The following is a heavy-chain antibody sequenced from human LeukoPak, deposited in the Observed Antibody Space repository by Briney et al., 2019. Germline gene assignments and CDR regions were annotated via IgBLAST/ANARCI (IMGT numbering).Heavy chain of an antibody. CDR2: IYYSGST. D-gene: IGHD2-15*01. CDR1: GGSISSYY. V-gene: IGHV4-59*01. Sequence: SETLSLTCTVSGGSISSYYWSWIRQPLGKGLEWIGYIYYSGSTNYNPSLKSRVTILVDTSKNQFSLKLSSVTAADTAVYYCARSVQVAATANYYYYGMDVWGQGTTVTVSS. CDR3: ARSVQVAATANYYYYGMDV. J-gene: IGHJ6*02.